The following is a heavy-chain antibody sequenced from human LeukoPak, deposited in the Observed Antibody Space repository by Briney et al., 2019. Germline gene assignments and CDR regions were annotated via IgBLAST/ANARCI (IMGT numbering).Heavy chain of an antibody. J-gene: IGHJ4*02. V-gene: IGHV3-23*01. CDR3: AKDRGGGSPDY. Sequence: PGGSLRLSCAASGFTFSTYAMRWVRQAPGKGLEWVSGISGSGDSTYYADSVKVRFTISRDNSKNTLYLQMNSLRAEDTAVYYCAKDRGGGSPDYWGQGALFSASS. D-gene: IGHD3-10*01. CDR2: ISGSGDST. CDR1: GFTFSTYA.